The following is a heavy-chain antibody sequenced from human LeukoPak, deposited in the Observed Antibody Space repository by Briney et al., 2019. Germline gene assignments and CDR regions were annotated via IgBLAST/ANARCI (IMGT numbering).Heavy chain of an antibody. D-gene: IGHD5-18*01. Sequence: GGSLRLSCAASGFTVSSDYMSWVRQAPGKGLEWVSVIYSGGSTYYADSVKGRFTISRDNSKNTLYLQMNSLRAEDTAVYYCASRGYSYGYPHWGQGTLVTVSS. CDR2: IYSGGST. V-gene: IGHV3-66*01. J-gene: IGHJ4*02. CDR1: GFTVSSDY. CDR3: ASRGYSYGYPH.